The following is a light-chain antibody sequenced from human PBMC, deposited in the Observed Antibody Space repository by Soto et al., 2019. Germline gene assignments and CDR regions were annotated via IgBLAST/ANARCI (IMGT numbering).Light chain of an antibody. V-gene: IGKV3-15*01. CDR2: GAS. CDR1: QSVGTY. Sequence: IVLTQSPAILSVSPGERATLSCRASQSVGTYLAWYQRKPGQSPRLVIYGASTRATGFPARFSGSGSGTEFTLTISGLQSEDFAVYYCQQYNKWPLTFGGGTTVEIK. J-gene: IGKJ4*01. CDR3: QQYNKWPLT.